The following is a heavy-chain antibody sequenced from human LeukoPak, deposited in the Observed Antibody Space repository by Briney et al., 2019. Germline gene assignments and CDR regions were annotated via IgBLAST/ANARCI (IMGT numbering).Heavy chain of an antibody. CDR3: ARDISSSTRAFDI. J-gene: IGHJ3*02. D-gene: IGHD2-15*01. CDR1: KFTLSTYE. CDR2: ITSSGSPT. Sequence: GGSLRLSCAASKFTLSTYEITWVRQAPGKGLEWVSFITSSGSPTFYADSVKGRFSISRDTAKNSLYLQMNNLRGEDTAVYYCARDISSSTRAFDIWGQGTMVTVS. V-gene: IGHV3-48*03.